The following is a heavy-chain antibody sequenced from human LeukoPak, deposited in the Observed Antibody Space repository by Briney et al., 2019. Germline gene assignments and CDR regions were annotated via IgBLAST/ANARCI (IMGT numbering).Heavy chain of an antibody. V-gene: IGHV3-48*04. CDR1: GFTFSSYA. D-gene: IGHD5-24*01. CDR3: ARDQGEMATVFDY. Sequence: GGSLRLSCAASGFTFSSYAMSWVRQAPGKGLEWVSYISSSGSTIYYADSVKGRFTISRDNAKNSLYLQMNSLRAEDTAVYYCARDQGEMATVFDYWGQGTLVTVSS. J-gene: IGHJ4*02. CDR2: ISSSGSTI.